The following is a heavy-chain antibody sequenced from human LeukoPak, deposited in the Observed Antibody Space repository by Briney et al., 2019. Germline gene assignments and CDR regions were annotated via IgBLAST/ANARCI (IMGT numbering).Heavy chain of an antibody. CDR3: AKDPRFSGDY. Sequence: PGGSLRLSCAASGFTFYDYAMHWVRHAPGKGLEWVSIITGSGGSTYYADSVKGRFTISRDNSKNTLYLQMNSLRAEDTAVYYCAKDPRFSGDYWGQGTLVTVSS. D-gene: IGHD2/OR15-2a*01. CDR1: GFTFYDYA. V-gene: IGHV3-23*01. J-gene: IGHJ4*02. CDR2: ITGSGGST.